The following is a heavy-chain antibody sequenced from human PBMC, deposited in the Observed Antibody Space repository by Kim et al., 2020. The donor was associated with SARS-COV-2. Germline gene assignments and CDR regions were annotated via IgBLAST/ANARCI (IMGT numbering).Heavy chain of an antibody. D-gene: IGHD1-26*01. V-gene: IGHV4-61*01. J-gene: IGHJ5*02. CDR2: IYYSGST. Sequence: SETLSLTCTVSGGSVSSGTYYCSWIRHPPGKGLEWIGYIYYSGSTNYNPSLKRRVTISVDTSNNQFSLKLSCVTAANTAVYYCARGGGIVGATGFDWFDPWGQGTLVTVSS. CDR1: GGSVSSGTYY. CDR3: ARGGGIVGATGFDWFDP.